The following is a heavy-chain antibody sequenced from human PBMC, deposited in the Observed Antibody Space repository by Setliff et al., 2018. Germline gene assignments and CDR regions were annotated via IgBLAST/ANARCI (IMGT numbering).Heavy chain of an antibody. Sequence: ASVKVSCKASGYTFTSYYIHWVRQAPGQGLEWMGIINPSGGFTSYAQKFQDRVTMTRDTSTSTVYMELSSLRSGDTAMYYCARELLFGGVIFGYWGQGTLVTVSS. CDR3: ARELLFGGVIFGY. CDR2: INPSGGFT. CDR1: GYTFTSYY. D-gene: IGHD3-3*01. J-gene: IGHJ4*02. V-gene: IGHV1-46*01.